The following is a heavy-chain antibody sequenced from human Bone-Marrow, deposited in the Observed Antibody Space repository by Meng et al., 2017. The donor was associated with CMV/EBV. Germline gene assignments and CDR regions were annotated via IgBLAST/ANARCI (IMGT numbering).Heavy chain of an antibody. V-gene: IGHV1-2*02. CDR2: INPNSGGT. J-gene: IGHJ4*02. D-gene: IGHD6-19*01. Sequence: QGRRVQAGAGGRMPGASVKVSCKAAGYTFTGYYMHWLRQAPGQGLEWMGWINPNSGGTNYAQKFQGRVTMTRDTSISTAYMELSRLRSDDTAVYYCARSSGWSRFDYWGLGTLVTVSS. CDR3: ARSSGWSRFDY. CDR1: GYTFTGYY.